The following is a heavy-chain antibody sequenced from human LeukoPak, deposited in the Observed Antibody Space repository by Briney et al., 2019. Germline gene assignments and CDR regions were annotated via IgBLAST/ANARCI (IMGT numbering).Heavy chain of an antibody. D-gene: IGHD6-13*01. CDR3: ARDLADSSSWYNTYYYYYMDV. CDR2: ISSSSSTI. Sequence: GGSLRLSCAASGFTFSSYSMNWVRQAPGKGLEWVSYISSSSSTIYYADSVKGRFTISRDNAKNSLYLQMNSLRAEDTAVYYCARDLADSSSWYNTYYYYYMDVWGKGTTVTVSS. CDR1: GFTFSSYS. J-gene: IGHJ6*03. V-gene: IGHV3-48*01.